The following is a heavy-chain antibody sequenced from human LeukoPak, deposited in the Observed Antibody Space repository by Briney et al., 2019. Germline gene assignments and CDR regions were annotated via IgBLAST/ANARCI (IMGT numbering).Heavy chain of an antibody. Sequence: GASLKVSCKASGYTFTGYYMHWVRQARGQGLEWMGWINPNRGGTNYAQKFQGRVTMTRDTSISTAYMELSKLRSDDTAVYYCARDMGYYYDSSGYYPEYFQHWGQGTLVTVSS. V-gene: IGHV1-2*02. CDR3: ARDMGYYYDSSGYYPEYFQH. D-gene: IGHD3-22*01. CDR1: GYTFTGYY. J-gene: IGHJ1*01. CDR2: INPNRGGT.